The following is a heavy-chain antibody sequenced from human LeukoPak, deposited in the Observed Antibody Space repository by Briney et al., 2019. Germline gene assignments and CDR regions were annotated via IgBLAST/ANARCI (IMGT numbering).Heavy chain of an antibody. V-gene: IGHV3-64*01. J-gene: IGHJ5*02. CDR2: ISSNGGST. CDR3: ARKGITMVRGIHGGWFDP. CDR1: GFTFSSYA. Sequence: PGGSLRLSCAASGFTFSSYAMHWVRQAPGKGLEYVSAISSNGGSTYYANSVKGRFTISRDNSKNTLYLQMGSLRAEDMAVYYCARKGITMVRGIHGGWFDPWGQGTLVTVSS. D-gene: IGHD3-10*01.